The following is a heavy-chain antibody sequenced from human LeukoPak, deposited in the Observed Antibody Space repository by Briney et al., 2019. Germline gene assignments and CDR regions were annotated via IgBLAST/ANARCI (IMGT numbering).Heavy chain of an antibody. V-gene: IGHV3-23*01. CDR2: ISGGGGNT. CDR3: ARDEVLLWFGESTDAFDI. J-gene: IGHJ3*02. CDR1: GFTFSNYA. D-gene: IGHD3-10*01. Sequence: GGSLRLSCAASGFTFSNYAMSWVRQAPGKGLEWVSGISGGGGNTYYADSVKGRFTISRDNAKNSLYLQMNSLRAEDTAVYYCARDEVLLWFGESTDAFDIWGQGTMVTVSS.